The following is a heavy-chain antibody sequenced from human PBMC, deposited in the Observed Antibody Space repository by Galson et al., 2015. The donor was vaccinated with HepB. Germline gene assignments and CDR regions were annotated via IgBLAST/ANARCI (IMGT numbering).Heavy chain of an antibody. J-gene: IGHJ6*02. CDR3: ATSGGSWYPANPRDYYGMDV. Sequence: QSGAEVKKPGESLKISCKGSGYSFTSYWIGWVRQMPGKGLEWMGIIYPGDSDTRYSPSFQGQVTISADKSISTAYLQWSSLKASDTAMYYCATSGGSWYPANPRDYYGMDVWGQGTTVTVSS. V-gene: IGHV5-51*01. D-gene: IGHD6-13*01. CDR2: IYPGDSDT. CDR1: GYSFTSYW.